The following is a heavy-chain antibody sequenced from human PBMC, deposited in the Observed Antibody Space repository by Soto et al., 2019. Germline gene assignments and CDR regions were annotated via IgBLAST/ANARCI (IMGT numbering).Heavy chain of an antibody. CDR3: ARDSSLGDYYDSSGYRRDAFDI. V-gene: IGHV4-31*03. CDR1: GSSISSGGYY. J-gene: IGHJ3*02. D-gene: IGHD3-22*01. CDR2: IYYSGST. Sequence: TLSLTCTVSGSSISSGGYYWSWIRQHPGKGLEWIGYIYYSGSTYYNPSLKSRVTISVDTSKNQFSLKLSSVTAADTAVYYCARDSSLGDYYDSSGYRRDAFDIWGQGTMVTVSS.